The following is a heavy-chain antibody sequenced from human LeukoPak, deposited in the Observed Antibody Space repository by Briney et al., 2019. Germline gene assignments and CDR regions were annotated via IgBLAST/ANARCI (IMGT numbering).Heavy chain of an antibody. CDR2: SHYSGSA. V-gene: IGHV4-30-4*01. J-gene: IGHJ4*02. D-gene: IGHD2-15*01. Sequence: SQTLSLICTVSGGSISSGDYYWSWIRQPPGKGLEWIGYSHYSGSAYYNPSLKTRVTISVDTSKNQFSLKMSSVTAADTAVYYCARVGSCSGGSCYGGFDYWGQGTLVTVSS. CDR3: ARVGSCSGGSCYGGFDY. CDR1: GGSISSGDYY.